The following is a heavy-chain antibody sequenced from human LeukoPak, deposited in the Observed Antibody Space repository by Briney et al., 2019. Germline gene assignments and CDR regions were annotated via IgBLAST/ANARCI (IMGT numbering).Heavy chain of an antibody. CDR3: AIVGGAATFDY. Sequence: ASVTVSFTASGYTFTVYYMHWVRQAPGQGLEWMGRINPNSGGTNYAQKFQGRVTMTRDTSISTAYMELSRLRSDDTAVYYCAIVGGAATFDYWGQGTLVTVSS. CDR2: INPNSGGT. V-gene: IGHV1-2*06. CDR1: GYTFTVYY. J-gene: IGHJ4*02. D-gene: IGHD1-26*01.